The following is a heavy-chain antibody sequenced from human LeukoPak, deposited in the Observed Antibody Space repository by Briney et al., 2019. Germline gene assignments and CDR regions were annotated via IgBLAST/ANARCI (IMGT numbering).Heavy chain of an antibody. Sequence: SETLSLTCTVSGDSINTYYYWTWIRQSPGKGLEWIGYIYDSAYTRYNPSLKGRVTISVDTSWNQFSLWLTSVTAADTAVYYCARELGSSYAYGMDVWGQGTTVTVSS. V-gene: IGHV4-59*01. D-gene: IGHD3-10*01. CDR3: ARELGSSYAYGMDV. J-gene: IGHJ6*02. CDR2: IYDSAYT. CDR1: GDSINTYY.